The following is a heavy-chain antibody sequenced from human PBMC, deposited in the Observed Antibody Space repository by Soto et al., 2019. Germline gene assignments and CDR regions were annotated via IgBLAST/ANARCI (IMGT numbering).Heavy chain of an antibody. CDR2: IYYSGST. Sequence: QVQLQESGPGLVKPSQTLSLTCTVSGGSISSGGYYWSWIRQHPGKGLEWIGYIYYSGSTYYNPSLKSRVTISVDMSKNQFSLKLSSVTAADTAVYYCARETLGYCTNGVCMNWFDPWGQGTLVTVSS. J-gene: IGHJ5*02. V-gene: IGHV4-31*03. CDR1: GGSISSGGYY. CDR3: ARETLGYCTNGVCMNWFDP. D-gene: IGHD2-8*01.